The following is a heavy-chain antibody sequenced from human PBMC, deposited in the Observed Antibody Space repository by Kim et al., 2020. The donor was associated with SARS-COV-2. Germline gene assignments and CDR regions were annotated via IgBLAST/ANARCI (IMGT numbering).Heavy chain of an antibody. D-gene: IGHD3-10*01. V-gene: IGHV3-49*02. CDR3: TRDRFGEFYYYGMDV. Sequence: ASVKGGFTISRDDSKSIAYLQMNSLKTEDAAVYYCTRDRFGEFYYYGMDVWGQGTTVTVSS. J-gene: IGHJ6*02.